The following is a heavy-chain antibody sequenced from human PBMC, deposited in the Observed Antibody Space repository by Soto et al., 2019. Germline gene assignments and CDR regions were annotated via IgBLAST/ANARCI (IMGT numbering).Heavy chain of an antibody. CDR2: ISSSGSTI. CDR1: GFTFSDYY. Sequence: GGSLRLSCAASGFTFSDYYMSWIRQAPGKGLEWVSYISSSGSTIYYADSVKGRFTISRDNAKKSLSLQMNSLRAEDTAVYYCASRYCFSASCADFDYWGQGTLVTVSS. D-gene: IGHD2-2*01. J-gene: IGHJ4*02. CDR3: ASRYCFSASCADFDY. V-gene: IGHV3-11*01.